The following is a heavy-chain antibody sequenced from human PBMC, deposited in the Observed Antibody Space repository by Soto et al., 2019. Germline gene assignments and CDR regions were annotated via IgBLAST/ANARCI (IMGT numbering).Heavy chain of an antibody. CDR2: IFHSGST. CDR3: ARDMFYYDSNYYYFRGPFDY. V-gene: IGHV4-4*02. D-gene: IGHD3-22*01. Sequence: QVHLQESGPGLVKPSGTLSLTCAVSGASVISTNWWSWVRQPPGKGLEWIGGIFHSGSTNYNPSLKSRVTISLDKSKNQFSLNLTSVTAADTAIYYCARDMFYYDSNYYYFRGPFDYWGQGTLVTVSS. J-gene: IGHJ4*02. CDR1: GASVISTNW.